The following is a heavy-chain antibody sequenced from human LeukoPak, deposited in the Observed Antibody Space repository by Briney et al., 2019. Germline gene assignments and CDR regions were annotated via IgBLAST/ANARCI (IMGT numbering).Heavy chain of an antibody. J-gene: IGHJ3*02. CDR3: AKEYTPEQWLGGPLSDAFDI. D-gene: IGHD6-19*01. V-gene: IGHV3-9*01. Sequence: PGGSLRLSCAASGFTFDDYAMHWVRQAPGKGLEWVSGISWNSGSIGYADSVKGRFTISRDNAKNSLYLQMNSLRAEDTALYYCAKEYTPEQWLGGPLSDAFDIWGQGTMVTVSS. CDR1: GFTFDDYA. CDR2: ISWNSGSI.